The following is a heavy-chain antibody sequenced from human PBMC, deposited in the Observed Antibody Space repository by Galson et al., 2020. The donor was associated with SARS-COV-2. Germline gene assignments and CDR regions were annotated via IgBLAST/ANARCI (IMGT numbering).Heavy chain of an antibody. J-gene: IGHJ4*02. CDR3: ATAFPMTTFFPFDY. Sequence: ASVKVSCKASGYTFTSYDINWVRQATGQGLEWMGWMNPNSGNTGYAQKFQGRVTMTRNTSISTAYMELSSLRSEDTAVYYCATAFPMTTFFPFDYWGQGTLVTVSS. CDR2: MNPNSGNT. V-gene: IGHV1-8*01. CDR1: GYTFTSYD. D-gene: IGHD4-17*01.